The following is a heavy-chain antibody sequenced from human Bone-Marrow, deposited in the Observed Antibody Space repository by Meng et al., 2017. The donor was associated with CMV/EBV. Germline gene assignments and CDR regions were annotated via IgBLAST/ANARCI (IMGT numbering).Heavy chain of an antibody. Sequence: SVKVSCKASGYTFTGYYMHWVRQAPGQGLEWMGWIIPILGIANYAQKFQGRVTITADKSTSTAYMELSSLRSEDTAVYYCARERNLVGPFDYWGQGTLVTVSS. V-gene: IGHV1-69*10. CDR3: ARERNLVGPFDY. D-gene: IGHD2-8*02. CDR2: IIPILGIA. CDR1: GYTFTGYY. J-gene: IGHJ4*02.